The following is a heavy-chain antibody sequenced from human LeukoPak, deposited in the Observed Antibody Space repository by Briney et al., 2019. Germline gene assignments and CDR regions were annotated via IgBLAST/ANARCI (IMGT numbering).Heavy chain of an antibody. CDR2: IIPIFGTA. J-gene: IGHJ6*03. CDR1: GGTFSSYA. D-gene: IGHD2-2*02. Sequence: SVKVSCKASGGTFSSYAISWVRQAPGQGLEWMGGIIPIFGTANYAQKFQGRVTITTDESTSTAYMELSSLRSEDTAVYYCARGQGPYQLLYILRERYYYYMDVWGKGTTVTVSS. V-gene: IGHV1-69*05. CDR3: ARGQGPYQLLYILRERYYYYMDV.